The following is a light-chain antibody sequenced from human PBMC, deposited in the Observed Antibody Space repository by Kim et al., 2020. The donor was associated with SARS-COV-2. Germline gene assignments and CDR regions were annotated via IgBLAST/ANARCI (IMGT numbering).Light chain of an antibody. CDR1: ESVTPW. CDR2: EAS. CDR3: QQYDSYKWT. J-gene: IGKJ1*01. Sequence: EIQMTQSPSILSASVGDRVTITCRASESVTPWLAWYQLKPGKAPKLLIYEASTLESGVPSRFSGSGSGTEFTLTISSLQPDDIATYCCQQYDSYKWTFGQGTKLEI. V-gene: IGKV1-5*03.